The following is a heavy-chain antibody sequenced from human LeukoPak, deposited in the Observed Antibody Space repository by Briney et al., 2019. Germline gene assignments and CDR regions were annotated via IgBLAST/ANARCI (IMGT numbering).Heavy chain of an antibody. CDR3: ARIPSTSDYFDY. CDR1: GGSISSGDYY. D-gene: IGHD2-2*01. Sequence: PSETLSLTCTVSGGSISSGDYYWSRIRQPPGKGLEWIGYIYYSGSTYYNPSLKSRVTISVDTSKNQFSLKLSSVTAADTAVYYCARIPSTSDYFDYWGQGTLVTVSS. CDR2: IYYSGST. J-gene: IGHJ4*02. V-gene: IGHV4-30-4*08.